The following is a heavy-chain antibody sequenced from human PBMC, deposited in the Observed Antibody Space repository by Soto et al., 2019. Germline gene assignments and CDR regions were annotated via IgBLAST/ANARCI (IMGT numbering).Heavy chain of an antibody. J-gene: IGHJ4*02. Sequence: SLRLSCAASGFTFDDYAMHWVRQAPGKGLEWVSGISWNSGSIGYADSVEGRFTISRDNAKNSLYLQMNSLRAEDTALYYCAKDIQGLDGGGHWGQGTLVTVSS. CDR3: AKDIQGLDGGGH. CDR1: GFTFDDYA. CDR2: ISWNSGSI. D-gene: IGHD3-16*01. V-gene: IGHV3-9*01.